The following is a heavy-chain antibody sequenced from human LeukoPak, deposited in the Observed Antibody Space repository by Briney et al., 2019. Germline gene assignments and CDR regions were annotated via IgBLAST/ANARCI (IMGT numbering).Heavy chain of an antibody. J-gene: IGHJ6*03. V-gene: IGHV3-23*01. Sequence: GGSLRLSCAPSGFTFSDFAMSWVRQAPGKGLESVAAISGSAGATHYADSVKGRFTISRDNSKNTLYLHMSSLRAEDTAVYFCAKDSCLRTNPSCYSSAESYHYYYMDVWGKGTTVTVSS. D-gene: IGHD2-2*02. CDR3: AKDSCLRTNPSCYSSAESYHYYYMDV. CDR1: GFTFSDFA. CDR2: ISGSAGAT.